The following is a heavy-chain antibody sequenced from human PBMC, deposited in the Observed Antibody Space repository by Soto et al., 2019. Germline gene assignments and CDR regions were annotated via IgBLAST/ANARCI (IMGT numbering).Heavy chain of an antibody. D-gene: IGHD2-15*01. Sequence: QVHLVQSGAEVKKPGASVKVSCKASGYTFTSYGISWVRQAPGQGLEWMGWISAYNGNTNYAQKLQGRVTMTTDTSTSTAYMELRSLRSDDTAVYYCARDLADGCSGGSCYSDYWGQGTLVTVSS. J-gene: IGHJ4*02. CDR1: GYTFTSYG. V-gene: IGHV1-18*01. CDR3: ARDLADGCSGGSCYSDY. CDR2: ISAYNGNT.